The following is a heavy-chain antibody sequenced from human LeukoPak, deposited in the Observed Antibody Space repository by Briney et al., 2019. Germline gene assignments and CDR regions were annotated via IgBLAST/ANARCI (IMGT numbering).Heavy chain of an antibody. Sequence: SSETLSLTCAVYGGSFSGYYWSWIRQPPGKGLEWIGEINHSGSTNYNPSLKSRVTISVDTSKNQFSLKLSSVTAADTAVYYCARQIRWLRYWFDPWGQGTLVTVSS. D-gene: IGHD5-12*01. CDR3: ARQIRWLRYWFDP. V-gene: IGHV4-34*01. J-gene: IGHJ5*02. CDR1: GGSFSGYY. CDR2: INHSGST.